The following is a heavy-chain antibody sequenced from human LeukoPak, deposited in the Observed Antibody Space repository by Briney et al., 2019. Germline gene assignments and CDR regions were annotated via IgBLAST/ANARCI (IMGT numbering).Heavy chain of an antibody. CDR3: ARDSSVERAFDI. D-gene: IGHD6-19*01. V-gene: IGHV4-61*01. CDR1: GGSVSSGSYY. CDR2: IYYSGST. Sequence: SETLSITCTVSGGSVSSGSYYWSWIRQPPGKGLEWIGYIYYSGSTNYNPSLKSRVTISVDTSKNQFSLKLSSVTAADTAVYYCARDSSVERAFDIWGQGTMVTVSS. J-gene: IGHJ3*02.